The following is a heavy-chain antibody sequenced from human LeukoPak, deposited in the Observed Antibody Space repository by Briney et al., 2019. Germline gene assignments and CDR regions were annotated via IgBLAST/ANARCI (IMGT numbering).Heavy chain of an antibody. CDR2: LKQDGSEK. D-gene: IGHD2-15*01. J-gene: IGHJ5*01. V-gene: IGHV3-7*01. Sequence: PGGSLRLSCAASGFTFSSYWMSWVRQAPGKGLEWVANLKQDGSEKYYVDSVKGRFTISRDNAQNSLYLQMNSLRAEDTAVYYCARLVGDPPPRFDSWGQGTLVTVSS. CDR1: GFTFSSYW. CDR3: ARLVGDPPPRFDS.